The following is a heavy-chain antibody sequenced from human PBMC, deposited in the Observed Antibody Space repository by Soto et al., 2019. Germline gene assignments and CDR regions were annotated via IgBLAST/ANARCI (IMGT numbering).Heavy chain of an antibody. Sequence: QVQLVQSGAEVKKPGASVKVSCKASGYTFTGYYMHWVRQAPGQGREWMGWINPNSGGTNYAQKFQGRVTMTRDTSISTADKELSRLRSDDTAVYYCARDGIVVVAATRYYYGMDVWGQGTTVTVSS. J-gene: IGHJ6*02. D-gene: IGHD2-15*01. CDR3: ARDGIVVVAATRYYYGMDV. V-gene: IGHV1-2*02. CDR2: INPNSGGT. CDR1: GYTFTGYY.